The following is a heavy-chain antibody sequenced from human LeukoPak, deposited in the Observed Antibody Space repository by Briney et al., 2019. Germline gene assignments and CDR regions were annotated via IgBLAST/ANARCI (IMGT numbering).Heavy chain of an antibody. V-gene: IGHV3-15*01. CDR2: IKSKTDGGTT. CDR3: TTTTYYDYVWGMGTDY. J-gene: IGHJ4*02. D-gene: IGHD3-16*01. CDR1: GFTFSNAW. Sequence: PGGSLRLSCAASGFTFSNAWMSWVRQAPGKGLEWAGRIKSKTDGGTTDYAAPVKGRFTISRDDSKNTLYLQMNSLKTEDTAVYYCTTTTYYDYVWGMGTDYWGQGTLVTVSS.